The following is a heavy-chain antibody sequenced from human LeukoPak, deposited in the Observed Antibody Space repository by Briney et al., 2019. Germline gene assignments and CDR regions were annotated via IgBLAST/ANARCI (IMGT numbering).Heavy chain of an antibody. J-gene: IGHJ4*02. D-gene: IGHD6-13*01. Sequence: GGSLRLSCVASGFTFSSYWMHWVRQAPGKGLVWVSRINSDGSKTWYADSVKGRFTMSRDNAKNTLYLQMNSLRAEDTAAYYCARARAAAGTVIQDWGQGILVTVSS. CDR3: ARARAAAGTVIQD. CDR2: INSDGSKT. V-gene: IGHV3-74*01. CDR1: GFTFSSYW.